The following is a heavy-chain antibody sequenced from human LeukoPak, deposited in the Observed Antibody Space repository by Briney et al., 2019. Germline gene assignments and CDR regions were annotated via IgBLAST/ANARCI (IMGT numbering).Heavy chain of an antibody. Sequence: GGSLRLSCAASGFLVSSKYMSWVRQAPGKGPEWVSVIYSGGSTYYADSVKGRFTISRDNPKNTVYLQMNSLRAEDTAVYYCVRVDDYGDYPYYFDSWGQGTLVTVSS. D-gene: IGHD4-17*01. CDR2: IYSGGST. CDR3: VRVDDYGDYPYYFDS. J-gene: IGHJ4*02. V-gene: IGHV3-66*01. CDR1: GFLVSSKY.